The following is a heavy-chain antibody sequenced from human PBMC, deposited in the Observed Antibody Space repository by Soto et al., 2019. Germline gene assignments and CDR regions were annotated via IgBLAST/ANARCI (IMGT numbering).Heavy chain of an antibody. J-gene: IGHJ4*02. CDR3: GKVLIGATRHTDVDS. CDR1: GVSLNSGHFY. CDR2: IYYDEST. D-gene: IGHD2-15*01. V-gene: IGHV4-39*01. Sequence: SETLSLTCTVSGVSLNSGHFYWVWIRQSPGKGLAWIASIYYDESTYYNPSLKSRVTISTDKPKNQFSLTLKSVTAADTAVYYCGKVLIGATRHTDVDSWGQGALVTVSS.